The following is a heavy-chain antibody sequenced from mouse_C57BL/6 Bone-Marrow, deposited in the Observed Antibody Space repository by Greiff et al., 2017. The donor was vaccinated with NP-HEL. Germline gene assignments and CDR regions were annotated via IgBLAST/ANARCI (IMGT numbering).Heavy chain of an antibody. CDR3: AGDRWGQGWFAY. CDR2: ITHSGET. V-gene: IGHV12-3*01. CDR1: GFPITSGYY. J-gene: IGHJ3*01. Sequence: VKVVESGPGLVKPSQSLFLTCSITGFPITSGYYWIWIRQSPGKPLEWMGYITHSGETFYNPSLQSPISITRETSKNQFFLQLNSVTTEDTAMYYCAGDRWGQGWFAYWGQGTLVTVSA.